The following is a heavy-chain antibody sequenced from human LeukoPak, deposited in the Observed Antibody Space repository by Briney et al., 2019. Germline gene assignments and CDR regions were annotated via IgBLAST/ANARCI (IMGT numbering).Heavy chain of an antibody. D-gene: IGHD2-15*01. CDR2: IKQDGSEK. V-gene: IGHV3-7*01. CDR3: SRPGYCSGDTCYVAFDI. Sequence: PGGSLRLSCAASGFTFSSYWMSWVRQAPGKGLEWVANIKQDGSEKYYVDSVKGRFTISRDNAKNSLYLQMNSLRAEDTAVYYCSRPGYCSGDTCYVAFDIWGQGIMVTVSS. CDR1: GFTFSSYW. J-gene: IGHJ3*02.